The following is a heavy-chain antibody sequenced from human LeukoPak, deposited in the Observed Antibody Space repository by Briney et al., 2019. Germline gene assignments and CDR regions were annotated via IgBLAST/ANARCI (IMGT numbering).Heavy chain of an antibody. CDR2: IRDSGSTI. CDR1: GFTFSSYD. Sequence: GGSLRLSCAASGFTFSSYDMNWVRQAPGQGLEWVSYIRDSGSTIFYADSVKGRFTISRDNAKNSLYLQMNSLRAEDTAVYYCARDLEGPGSSVWDYWGQGTLVTVSS. D-gene: IGHD3-10*01. V-gene: IGHV3-48*03. CDR3: ARDLEGPGSSVWDY. J-gene: IGHJ4*02.